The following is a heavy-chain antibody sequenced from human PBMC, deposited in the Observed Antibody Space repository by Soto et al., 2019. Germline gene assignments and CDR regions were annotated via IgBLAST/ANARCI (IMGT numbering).Heavy chain of an antibody. CDR1: GFTFSSYA. V-gene: IGHV3-23*01. CDR3: ARDYGPSNWYNWFHP. J-gene: IGHJ5*02. CDR2: ISGSGGST. Sequence: GGSLRLSCAASGFTFSSYAMSWVRQAPGKGLEWVSAISGSGGSTYYADSVKGRFSVSRDTSKNTLHLHMNSLRSEDTGLYYWARDYGPSNWYNWFHPWGQGTLVTVSS. D-gene: IGHD4-17*01.